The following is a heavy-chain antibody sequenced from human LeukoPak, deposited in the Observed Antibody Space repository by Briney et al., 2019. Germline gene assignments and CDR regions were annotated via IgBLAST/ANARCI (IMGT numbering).Heavy chain of an antibody. V-gene: IGHV3-11*03. CDR3: ARFLYNSYYYGMDV. D-gene: IGHD1-14*01. CDR1: GFTFSDYY. J-gene: IGHJ6*02. CDR2: IDKTSSNT. Sequence: GGSLRLSCAASGFTFSDYYMSWIRQAPGKGLEWVSYIDKTSSNTNYADSVKGRFTISRDNSKNTLYLQMNSLRAEDTAVYYCARFLYNSYYYGMDVWGQGTTVTASS.